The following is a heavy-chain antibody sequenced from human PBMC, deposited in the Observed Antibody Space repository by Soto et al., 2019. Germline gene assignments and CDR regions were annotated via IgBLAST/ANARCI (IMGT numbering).Heavy chain of an antibody. CDR1: GFTFSSYA. J-gene: IGHJ4*02. CDR2: ISTNGGST. Sequence: PGGSLRLSCSASGFTFSSYAMHWVRQAPGKGLEYVSSISTNGGSTHYADSVKGRFTISRDNSKNSLYLQMNSLRAEDTAVYYCARVVHYYGSGSYYGPYFDYWGQGTLVTVSS. V-gene: IGHV3-64*04. CDR3: ARVVHYYGSGSYYGPYFDY. D-gene: IGHD3-10*01.